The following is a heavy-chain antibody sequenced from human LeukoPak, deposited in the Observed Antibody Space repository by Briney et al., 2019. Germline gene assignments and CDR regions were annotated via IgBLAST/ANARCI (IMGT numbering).Heavy chain of an antibody. CDR2: INSDGSST. V-gene: IGHV3-74*01. Sequence: GGSLRLSCAASGFTFSSYWMHWVRQAPGKGLVWGSRINSDGSSTSYADSVKGRFTISRDNAKNTLYLQMNSLRAEDTAVYYCARFLMGRGVTLYPYWGQGTLVTVSS. J-gene: IGHJ4*02. CDR3: ARFLMGRGVTLYPY. CDR1: GFTFSSYW. D-gene: IGHD3-10*01.